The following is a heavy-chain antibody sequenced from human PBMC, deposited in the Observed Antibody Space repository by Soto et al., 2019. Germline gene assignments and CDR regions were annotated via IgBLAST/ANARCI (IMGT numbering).Heavy chain of an antibody. J-gene: IGHJ4*02. CDR1: GFTFTRFS. CDR3: AIGECLTTSYFNF. D-gene: IGHD3-10*01. CDR2: ISGSGGAT. Sequence: GGTLRLSCAASGFTFTRFSVSSVRQAHGKRLAWVSAISGSGGATYYSYSVKGRFTVSTDNSSNTVYLQVDSLRVEDTAVYHCAIGECLTTSYFNFWGKGTLVTVSS. V-gene: IGHV3-23*01.